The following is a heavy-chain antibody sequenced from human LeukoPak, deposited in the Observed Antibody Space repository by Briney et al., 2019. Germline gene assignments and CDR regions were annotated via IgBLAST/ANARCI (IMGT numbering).Heavy chain of an antibody. CDR3: ARVTVSGSYYYPFPY. D-gene: IGHD3-10*01. CDR1: GGSINSYY. V-gene: IGHV4-59*01. Sequence: SETLSLTCTVSGGSINSYYWTWIRQPPGKGLELIGHVYYSGSTYYSHSLKSRVTISVDTSKNQFSLKLSSVTAADTAVYYCARVTVSGSYYYPFPYWGQGTLVTVSS. CDR2: VYYSGST. J-gene: IGHJ4*02.